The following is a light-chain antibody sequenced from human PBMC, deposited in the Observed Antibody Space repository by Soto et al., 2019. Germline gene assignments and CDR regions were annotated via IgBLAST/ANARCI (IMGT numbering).Light chain of an antibody. CDR2: RAS. Sequence: DIQMTQSPSTLSASVGDRITITCRASQSISSYLAWYQQKPGKAPKLLIYRASSLESGVPSRFRGSGSGTEFTLTISSLQPDDFATYYCQQYSSYYSFGQGTKLEVK. CDR1: QSISSY. J-gene: IGKJ2*03. V-gene: IGKV1-5*03. CDR3: QQYSSYYS.